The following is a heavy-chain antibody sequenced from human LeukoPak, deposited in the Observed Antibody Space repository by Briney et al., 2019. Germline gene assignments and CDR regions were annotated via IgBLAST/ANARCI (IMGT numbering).Heavy chain of an antibody. J-gene: IGHJ4*02. V-gene: IGHV3-48*01. CDR1: GFTFSSYS. CDR3: ATSWRNYFDY. CDR2: ISSGSSTI. D-gene: IGHD5-12*01. Sequence: GGSLRLSCAASGFTFSSYSMNWVRQAPGKGLEWISYISSGSSTIYYADSVKGRSTISRDNAKNSLYLQMNSLRAEDTAVYYCATSWRNYFDYWGQGTLVTVSS.